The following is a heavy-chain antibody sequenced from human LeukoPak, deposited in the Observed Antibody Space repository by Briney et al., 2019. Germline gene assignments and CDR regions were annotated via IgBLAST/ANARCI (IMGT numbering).Heavy chain of an antibody. J-gene: IGHJ4*02. D-gene: IGHD3/OR15-3a*01. CDR2: ISYDGSNK. CDR1: GFTFSSYG. Sequence: GGSLRLSCAASGFTFSSYGMHWVRQAPGKGLEWVAVISYDGSNKYYADSVKGRFTISRDNSKNTLYLQMNSLRAEDTAVYYCAKDSLTFGTDYWGQGTLVTVSS. CDR3: AKDSLTFGTDY. V-gene: IGHV3-30*18.